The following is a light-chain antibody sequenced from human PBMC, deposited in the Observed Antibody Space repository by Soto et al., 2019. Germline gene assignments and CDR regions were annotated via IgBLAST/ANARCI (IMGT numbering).Light chain of an antibody. Sequence: DIQMTQSPSSLSASVGDRVTISCRASQRISSYLNWFQQKPGKAPKLLINAASTLQSGVPSRFSGSGSGTDFTLTISSLQPEDSATYYCQQSYSTPPTFGQGTKLEIK. CDR1: QRISSY. J-gene: IGKJ2*01. CDR2: AAS. CDR3: QQSYSTPPT. V-gene: IGKV1-39*01.